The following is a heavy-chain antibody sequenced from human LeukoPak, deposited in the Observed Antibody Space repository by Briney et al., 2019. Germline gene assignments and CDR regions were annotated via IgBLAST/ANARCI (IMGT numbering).Heavy chain of an antibody. Sequence: GGSLRLSCAASGFTFSDYAMSWVRQATGKGLEWVSGIGNSGHSTYYADSVKGRFTISRDNSRNTLYLQMNSLRVEDTALFYCAKDFSSGYLGDGFDIWGQGTMVTVSA. CDR2: IGNSGHST. CDR3: AKDFSSGYLGDGFDI. J-gene: IGHJ3*02. CDR1: GFTFSDYA. V-gene: IGHV3-23*01. D-gene: IGHD3-22*01.